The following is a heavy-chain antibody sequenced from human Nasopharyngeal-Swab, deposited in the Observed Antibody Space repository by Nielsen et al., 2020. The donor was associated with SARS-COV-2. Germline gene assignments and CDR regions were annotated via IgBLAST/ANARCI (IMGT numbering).Heavy chain of an antibody. Sequence: SETLSLTCVVYGGSFTSYYWGWIRQPPGKGLEWIAEINHSGNTHYNPSLKSRVTMSVDTSKNQFSLRLSSVTAADTAVYYCARGLSGVAPAPILGLGPFYSYYYMDVWGKGTTVTVSS. D-gene: IGHD2-2*01. V-gene: IGHV4-34*01. J-gene: IGHJ6*03. CDR3: ARGLSGVAPAPILGLGPFYSYYYMDV. CDR2: INHSGNT. CDR1: GGSFTSYY.